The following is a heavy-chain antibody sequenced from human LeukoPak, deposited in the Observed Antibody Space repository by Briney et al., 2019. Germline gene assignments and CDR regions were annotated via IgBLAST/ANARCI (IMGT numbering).Heavy chain of an antibody. CDR3: AKDTCSGGSCYDGRDY. D-gene: IGHD2-15*01. CDR2: IWYDGSNK. Sequence: GGSLRLSCAASGFTFTNYGMHWVRQAPGKGLEWVAVIWYDGSNKYYADSVKGRFTISRDNSKNTLYLQMNSLRAEDTAVYYCAKDTCSGGSCYDGRDYWGQGTLVTVSS. V-gene: IGHV3-33*06. CDR1: GFTFTNYG. J-gene: IGHJ4*02.